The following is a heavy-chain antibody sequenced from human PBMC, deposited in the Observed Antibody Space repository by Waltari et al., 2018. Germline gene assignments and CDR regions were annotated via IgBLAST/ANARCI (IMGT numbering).Heavy chain of an antibody. CDR2: FFHSGST. CDR1: GYSITSGYY. CDR3: VGLYSSSWYIDY. Sequence: QVQLQESGPGLVKTSETLSLTCTVSGYSITSGYYWGWIRQPPGKGLEWIGSFFHSGSTFFNPSLKSRVSRSVDTSKNQFSLKLSSVTAADTAVYYCVGLYSSSWYIDYWGQGTLVTVSS. J-gene: IGHJ4*02. D-gene: IGHD6-13*01. V-gene: IGHV4-38-2*02.